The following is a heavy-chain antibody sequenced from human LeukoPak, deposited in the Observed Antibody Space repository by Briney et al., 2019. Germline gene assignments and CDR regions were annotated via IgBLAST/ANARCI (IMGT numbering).Heavy chain of an antibody. V-gene: IGHV1-18*01. D-gene: IGHD3-22*01. CDR1: GYTFTNYG. Sequence: ASVKVSCKASGYTFTNYGISWVRQAPGQGLEWMGWISAYDGNTNYAQKFQGRVTMTTDTSTSTAYMELRSLRSDDTAVYYCARGLGYYGSSGSDYWGQGTLVAVSS. CDR2: ISAYDGNT. J-gene: IGHJ4*02. CDR3: ARGLGYYGSSGSDY.